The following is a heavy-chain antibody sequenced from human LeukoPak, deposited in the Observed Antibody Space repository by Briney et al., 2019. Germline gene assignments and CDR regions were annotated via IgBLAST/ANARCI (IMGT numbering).Heavy chain of an antibody. CDR3: ARSGLGPISY. V-gene: IGHV3-48*03. J-gene: IGHJ4*02. Sequence: PGGSLRLSCAASGFTFSSYEMNWVRQAPGKGLEWVSYISSSGSTIYYADSVKGRFTTSRDNAKNSLYLQMNSLRAEDTAVYYCARSGLGPISYWGQGTLVTVSS. CDR2: ISSSGSTI. D-gene: IGHD6-19*01. CDR1: GFTFSSYE.